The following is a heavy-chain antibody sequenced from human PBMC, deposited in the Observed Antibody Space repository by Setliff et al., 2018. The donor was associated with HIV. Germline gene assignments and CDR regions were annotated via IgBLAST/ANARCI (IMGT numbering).Heavy chain of an antibody. CDR2: IYNSGST. CDR1: GGSISSFY. Sequence: SETLSLTCTVSGGSISSFYWSWIRQPPGKGLEWIGYIYNSGSTNYNPSLKSRVTISEDTSKNQFFLKLTSVTAADTAMYYCARGWGYYMDVWGEGTTVTVSS. J-gene: IGHJ6*03. D-gene: IGHD1-26*01. CDR3: ARGWGYYMDV. V-gene: IGHV4-59*08.